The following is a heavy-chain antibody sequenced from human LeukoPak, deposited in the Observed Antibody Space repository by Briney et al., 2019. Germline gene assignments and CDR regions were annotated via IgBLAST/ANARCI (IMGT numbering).Heavy chain of an antibody. D-gene: IGHD3-3*01. Sequence: GESLKIYCKGSGYSFPNYWIAWVRQMPGKGLEWMGIIYPRDSDTRYSPSFQGQVTISADKSITTAYLQWSSLKASDTGIYYCARAQVFGVVIPTSFDPWGQGTLVTVSS. J-gene: IGHJ5*02. CDR3: ARAQVFGVVIPTSFDP. CDR1: GYSFPNYW. CDR2: IYPRDSDT. V-gene: IGHV5-51*01.